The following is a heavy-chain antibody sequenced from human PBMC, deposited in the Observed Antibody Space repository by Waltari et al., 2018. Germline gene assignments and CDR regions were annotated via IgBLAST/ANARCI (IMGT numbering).Heavy chain of an antibody. CDR2: VNNEGTHT. J-gene: IGHJ4*02. CDR3: ARGGLAGATPDY. CDR1: GFTFNNYW. Sequence: EVRLVESGGGLVQPGGSLGLSCAACGFTFNNYWFHWVRHAPGKGLVWVAYVNNEGTHTAYVDAVKGRFTASRDNAKNTLYLQMNSLRVEDTAVYYCARGGLAGATPDYWGQGTLVTVSS. D-gene: IGHD1-26*01. V-gene: IGHV3-74*03.